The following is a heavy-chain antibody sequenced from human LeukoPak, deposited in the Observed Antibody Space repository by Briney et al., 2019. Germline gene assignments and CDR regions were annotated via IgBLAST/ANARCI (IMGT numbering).Heavy chain of an antibody. D-gene: IGHD6-13*01. CDR3: APHAIAAAGIDY. CDR1: GFTFSSYS. V-gene: IGHV3-21*01. Sequence: PGGSLRLSCAASGFTFSSYSMNWVRQAPGKGLEWVSSISSSSSYIYYADSVKGRFTISRDNAKNSLYLQMNSLRAEDTAVYYCAPHAIAAAGIDYWGQGTLVTVSS. J-gene: IGHJ4*02. CDR2: ISSSSSYI.